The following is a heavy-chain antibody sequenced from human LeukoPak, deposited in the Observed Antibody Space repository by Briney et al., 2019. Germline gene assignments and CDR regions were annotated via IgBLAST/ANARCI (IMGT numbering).Heavy chain of an antibody. V-gene: IGHV1-8*01. Sequence: ASVKVSCKASGYTFTSYDINWVRQATGQGLEWMGWMNPNSGNTGYAQKFQGRVTMTRNTSISTAYMELRSLRSDDTAVYYCARDRPMIVVSNDAFDIWGQGTMVTVSS. CDR2: MNPNSGNT. CDR1: GYTFTSYD. J-gene: IGHJ3*02. D-gene: IGHD3-22*01. CDR3: ARDRPMIVVSNDAFDI.